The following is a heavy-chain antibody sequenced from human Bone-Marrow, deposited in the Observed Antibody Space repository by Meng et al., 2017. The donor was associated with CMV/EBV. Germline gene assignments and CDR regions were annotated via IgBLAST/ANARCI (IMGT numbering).Heavy chain of an antibody. CDR3: ARDHIRLGWYGAYGQDV. D-gene: IGHD3-10*01. Sequence: ASVKVSCKASGFTFTDYGISWVRQAPGQGLEWMGWISTYNGDTNYAQRLQGRVTMTTDTSTRIAYMELRNLRSDDTAVYYCARDHIRLGWYGAYGQDVWGQGTTVTVSS. V-gene: IGHV1-18*01. J-gene: IGHJ6*02. CDR2: ISTYNGDT. CDR1: GFTFTDYG.